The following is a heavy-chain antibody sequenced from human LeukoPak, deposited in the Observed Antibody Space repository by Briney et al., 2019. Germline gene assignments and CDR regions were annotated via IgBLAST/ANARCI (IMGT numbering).Heavy chain of an antibody. V-gene: IGHV3-23*01. CDR2: ISGSGITT. Sequence: PGGSLRLSCAASGFIFNNYAMSWFRQAPGKGLAWVSTISGSGITTYYAGSVKGRFAISRDNSKSTLYLQMSSLRAEDTAVYYCVKDQRFGDLDDYRGQGTLVTVSS. CDR3: VKDQRFGDLDDY. J-gene: IGHJ4*02. CDR1: GFIFNNYA. D-gene: IGHD3-10*01.